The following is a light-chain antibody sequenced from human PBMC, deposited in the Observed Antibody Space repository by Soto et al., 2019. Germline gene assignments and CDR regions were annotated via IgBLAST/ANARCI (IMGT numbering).Light chain of an antibody. CDR1: SSNIGAGYD. V-gene: IGLV1-40*01. J-gene: IGLJ3*02. Sequence: QSVLTQPPSVSGAPGQRVTISCTGSSSNIGAGYDVHWYQQLPGTAPKLLIYGNINRPSGVPDRFSGSKSGTSASLAITGLQAKDEADYYCQSFGSSLSGVVFGGGTKVTVL. CDR2: GNI. CDR3: QSFGSSLSGVV.